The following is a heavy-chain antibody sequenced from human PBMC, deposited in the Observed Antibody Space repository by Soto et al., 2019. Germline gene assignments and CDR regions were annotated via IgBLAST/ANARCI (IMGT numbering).Heavy chain of an antibody. V-gene: IGHV1-8*01. Sequence: QVQLVQSGAEVKKPGASVKVSCKASGYTFTSYDINWVRQATGQGLEWMGWMNPNSGNTGYAQKFQGRVTMTRNTTISTAYMELGSLRSEATAVYYCARGYDFWSGSPGGPWGQGTLVTVSS. CDR1: GYTFTSYD. J-gene: IGHJ5*02. CDR3: ARGYDFWSGSPGGP. CDR2: MNPNSGNT. D-gene: IGHD3-3*01.